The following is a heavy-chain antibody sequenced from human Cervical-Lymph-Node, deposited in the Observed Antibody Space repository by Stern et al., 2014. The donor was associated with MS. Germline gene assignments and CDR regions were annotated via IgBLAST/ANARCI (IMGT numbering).Heavy chain of an antibody. J-gene: IGHJ4*02. CDR1: AGTLRTYA. CDR2: IITIFPTS. CDR3: VAVYYCDSVLNCDDPAYDS. D-gene: IGHD3-22*01. V-gene: IGHV1-69*01. Sequence: VQMMQSGAEMKRPGSSGKVSCKDSAGTLRTYAVTWGRQAPGQGLEWMGGIITIFPTSRYAQQFQCRVTITADEFRTTAYMDLSSLRSEDTAVYYCVAVYYCDSVLNCDDPAYDSWGQGTLVTVSS.